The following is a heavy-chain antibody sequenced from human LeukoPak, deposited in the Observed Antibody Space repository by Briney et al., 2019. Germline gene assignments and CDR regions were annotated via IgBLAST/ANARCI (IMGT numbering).Heavy chain of an antibody. J-gene: IGHJ4*02. V-gene: IGHV1-18*01. D-gene: IGHD3-3*01. CDR3: ARVDYDFWSGYYTGAIDY. CDR2: ISAYNGNT. Sequence: ASVKVSCKASGYTFTSYGISWVRQAPGQGLEWMGWISAYNGNTNYAQKLQGRVTMTIDTSTSTAYMELRSLRSDDTAVYYCARVDYDFWSGYYTGAIDYWGQGTLVTVSS. CDR1: GYTFTSYG.